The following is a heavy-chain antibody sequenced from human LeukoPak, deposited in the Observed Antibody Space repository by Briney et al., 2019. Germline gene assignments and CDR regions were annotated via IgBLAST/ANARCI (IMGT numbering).Heavy chain of an antibody. Sequence: PSETLSLTCTVSGGSISSYSYYWGWIRQPPGKGLEWIGTIYYSGSTYYNPSLKSRVTISVDTSKNQFSLALSSVTAADTAVYYCASQKPGYSFGSSYFDFWGQGTLVTVSS. J-gene: IGHJ4*02. CDR3: ASQKPGYSFGSSYFDF. D-gene: IGHD5-18*01. CDR2: IYYSGST. V-gene: IGHV4-39*01. CDR1: GGSISSYSYY.